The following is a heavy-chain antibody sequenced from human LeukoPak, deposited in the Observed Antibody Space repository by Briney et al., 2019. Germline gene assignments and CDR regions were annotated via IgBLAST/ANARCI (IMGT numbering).Heavy chain of an antibody. CDR2: ISGSGGDT. V-gene: IGHV3-11*06. CDR1: GFTFTDSY. Sequence: GGSLRLSCAASGFTFTDSYMTWVRQAPGRGLEWLSYISGSGGDTNYADSVRGRFTISRDNAKNSLYLQMNSLRVEDTAVYYCARDPRTVRIWGQGTLVTVSS. D-gene: IGHD1-1*01. CDR3: ARDPRTVRI. J-gene: IGHJ4*02.